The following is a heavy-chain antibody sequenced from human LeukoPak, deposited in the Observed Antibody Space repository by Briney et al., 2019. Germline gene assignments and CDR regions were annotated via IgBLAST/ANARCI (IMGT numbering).Heavy chain of an antibody. Sequence: SVPVSCKASGGTFSSYAIRWVRQAPGQGLEWMGRIIPIFGTANYAQKFQGRVTITTDESTSTAYMELSSLRSEDTAVYYCASTPHQHYWFDPWGQGTLVTVSS. CDR3: ASTPHQHYWFDP. CDR2: IIPIFGTA. CDR1: GGTFSSYA. V-gene: IGHV1-69*05. J-gene: IGHJ5*02.